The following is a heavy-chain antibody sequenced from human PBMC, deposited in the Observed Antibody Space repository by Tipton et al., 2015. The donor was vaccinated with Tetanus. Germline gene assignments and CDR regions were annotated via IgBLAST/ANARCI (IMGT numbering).Heavy chain of an antibody. Sequence: GSLRLSCAASGFTFSSYSMNWVRQAPGKGLEWVSSISSSSSYIYYADSVKGRFTISRDNAKNSLYLQMNSLRAEDTAVYYCARSDGEATPSIYVDVWGEVTAVPVSS. V-gene: IGHV3-21*01. CDR3: ARSDGEATPSIYVDV. J-gene: IGHJ6*03. CDR2: ISSSSSYI. D-gene: IGHD2-15*01. CDR1: GFTFSSYS.